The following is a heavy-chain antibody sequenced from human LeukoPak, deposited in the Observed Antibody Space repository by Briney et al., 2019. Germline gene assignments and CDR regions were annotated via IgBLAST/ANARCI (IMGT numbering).Heavy chain of an antibody. CDR3: ASEGYCSGGSCPNNWFDP. D-gene: IGHD2-15*01. CDR1: GGSFSGYY. J-gene: IGHJ5*02. Sequence: SETLSLTCAVYGGSFSGYYWSWIRQPPGKGLEWIGEINHSGSTNYNPSLKSRVTISVDTSKNQFSLKLSSVTAADTAVYYCASEGYCSGGSCPNNWFDPWGQGTLVTVSS. V-gene: IGHV4-34*01. CDR2: INHSGST.